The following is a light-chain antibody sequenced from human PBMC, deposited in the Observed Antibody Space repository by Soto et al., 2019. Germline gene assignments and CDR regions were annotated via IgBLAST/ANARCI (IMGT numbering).Light chain of an antibody. CDR1: QSVSSN. J-gene: IGKJ1*01. CDR2: GAS. CDR3: QQYNNWLPWT. V-gene: IGKV3-15*01. Sequence: EIVMTQSPATLSASPGERATLSCRASQSVSSNLAWYQQNPGQAPRLLIYGASTRATGIPARFSGSGSGTEFTLTISSLQSEDFAVYYCQQYNNWLPWTFGQGTKVEIK.